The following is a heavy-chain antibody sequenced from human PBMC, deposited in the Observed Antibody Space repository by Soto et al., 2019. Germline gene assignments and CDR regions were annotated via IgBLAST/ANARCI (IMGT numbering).Heavy chain of an antibody. Sequence: PSETLSLTCTVSGGSISSSSYYWGWIRQPPGKGLEWVGSIYYSGSTYYNPSLKSRVTISVDTSKNQFSLKLSSVTAADTAVYYCAIHRITIFGVVIDYSGQGTLVTVSS. CDR2: IYYSGST. CDR1: GGSISSSSYY. D-gene: IGHD3-3*01. V-gene: IGHV4-39*01. CDR3: AIHRITIFGVVIDY. J-gene: IGHJ4*02.